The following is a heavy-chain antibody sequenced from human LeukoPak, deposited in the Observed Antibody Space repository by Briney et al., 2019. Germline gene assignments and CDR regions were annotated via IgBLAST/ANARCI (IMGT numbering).Heavy chain of an antibody. CDR3: AREAGTSGWYY. CDR1: GYTFTTYS. Sequence: SVKVSCKASGYTFTTYSLSWVRQASGQGLEWMGWIGTYNGNTKYAQKLQGRVTMTTNTSTSTAYMELRSLRSDDTVVYYCAREAGTSGWYYWGQGTPVTVSS. CDR2: IGTYNGNT. J-gene: IGHJ4*02. V-gene: IGHV1-18*01. D-gene: IGHD6-19*01.